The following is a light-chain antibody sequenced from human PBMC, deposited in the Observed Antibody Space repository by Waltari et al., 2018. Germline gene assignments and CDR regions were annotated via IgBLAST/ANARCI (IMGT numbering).Light chain of an antibody. V-gene: IGLV2-23*01. CDR3: YSYAGSGTWV. Sequence: QSALTPPASVSGSPGPSIPIYFTGTRSDVGPYNFLSWYQQNPGKAPKLMIYEGNKRPSGVSNRFSGSKAGNTASLTISGLQAEDEADYYCYSYAGSGTWVFGGGTKLTVL. CDR1: RSDVGPYNF. J-gene: IGLJ3*02. CDR2: EGN.